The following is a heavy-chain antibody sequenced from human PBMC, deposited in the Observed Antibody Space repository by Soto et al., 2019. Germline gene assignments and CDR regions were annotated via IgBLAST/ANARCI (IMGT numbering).Heavy chain of an antibody. Sequence: GSLILSCAASGFTFSNYAMHWVRQAPGEGLEWVAVISYDGSNKKYADSVKGRFIISRDNSKNTLYLKMNSLKTEDTAVYYCSTGGYYFDYWGQGTLVTVSS. J-gene: IGHJ4*02. CDR2: ISYDGSNK. CDR3: STGGYYFDY. V-gene: IGHV3-30-3*01. D-gene: IGHD3-10*01. CDR1: GFTFSNYA.